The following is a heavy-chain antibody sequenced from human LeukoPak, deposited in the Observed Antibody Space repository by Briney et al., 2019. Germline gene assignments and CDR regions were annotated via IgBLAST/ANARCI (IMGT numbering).Heavy chain of an antibody. CDR2: INHSGST. Sequence: PSETLSLTCAVYGGSFSGYYWSWLRQPPGKGLEWIGEINHSGSTNYNPSLKSRVTISVDTSKNQFSLKLSSVTAADTAVYYCARGNFWELLDYWGQGTLVTVSS. D-gene: IGHD1-26*01. CDR3: ARGNFWELLDY. V-gene: IGHV4-34*01. CDR1: GGSFSGYY. J-gene: IGHJ4*02.